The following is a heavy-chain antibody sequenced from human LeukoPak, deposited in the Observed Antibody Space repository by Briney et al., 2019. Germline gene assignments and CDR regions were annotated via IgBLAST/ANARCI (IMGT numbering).Heavy chain of an antibody. CDR1: GGSISSGGYY. Sequence: SETLSLTCTVSGGSISSGGYYWSWIRQPPGKGLEWIGYIYHSGSTYYNPSLKSRVTISVDRSKNQFSLKLSSVTAADTAVYYCARELAIVVVPAATIGWFDPWGQGTLVTVSS. CDR3: ARELAIVVVPAATIGWFDP. V-gene: IGHV4-30-2*01. D-gene: IGHD2-2*01. CDR2: IYHSGST. J-gene: IGHJ5*02.